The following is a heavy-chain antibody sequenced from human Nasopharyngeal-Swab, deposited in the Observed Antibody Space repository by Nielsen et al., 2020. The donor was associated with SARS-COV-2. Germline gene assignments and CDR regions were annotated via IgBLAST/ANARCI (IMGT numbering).Heavy chain of an antibody. V-gene: IGHV3-23*01. J-gene: IGHJ4*02. CDR2: IDAGGANT. CDR3: ADPPFSEY. Sequence: GVSLKISCAASGFTFSTYAMTWVRQAPGKGLEWVSTIDAGGANTFYADSVKGRFTISRDNSKNTLYLQMNSLRADDTAVYYCADPPFSEYWGQGTLVTVSS. CDR1: GFTFSTYA.